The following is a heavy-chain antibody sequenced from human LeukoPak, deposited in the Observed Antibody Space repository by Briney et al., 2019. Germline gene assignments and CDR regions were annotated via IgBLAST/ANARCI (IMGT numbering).Heavy chain of an antibody. CDR1: GYTFSNYG. Sequence: GASVKVSCKASGYTFSNYGLSWVRQAPGQGLEWMGWINLYDGNTDYTQKFQGRVNMTTDTSTSTAYMELRSLRSDDTAVYFCAKVIPASLSYYFYGMDVWGQGTTVTVSS. CDR3: AKVIPASLSYYFYGMDV. V-gene: IGHV1-18*01. J-gene: IGHJ6*02. D-gene: IGHD2-2*01. CDR2: INLYDGNT.